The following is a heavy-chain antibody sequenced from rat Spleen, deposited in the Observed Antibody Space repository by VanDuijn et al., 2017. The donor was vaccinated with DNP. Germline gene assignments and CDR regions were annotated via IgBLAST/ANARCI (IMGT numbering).Heavy chain of an antibody. D-gene: IGHD1-4*01. Sequence: EVQLQESGPGLVKTSQSLSLTCSVTGYSITSSYRWNWIRKFPGNKLEWMGSVNSAGSTNYNPSLKSRISITRDTSKNQIFLQVNSVTLEDTATYYCARWPGYNPPYAMDAWGQGTSVTVSS. CDR1: GYSITSSYR. V-gene: IGHV3-3*01. CDR2: VNSAGST. CDR3: ARWPGYNPPYAMDA. J-gene: IGHJ4*01.